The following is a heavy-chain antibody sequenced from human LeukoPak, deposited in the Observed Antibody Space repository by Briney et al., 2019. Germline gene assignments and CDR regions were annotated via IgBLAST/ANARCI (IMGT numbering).Heavy chain of an antibody. D-gene: IGHD6-13*01. CDR2: ISAYNGNT. CDR3: ARELSPGIAAAGTNWFDP. J-gene: IGHJ5*02. CDR1: GYTFTSYG. V-gene: IGHV1-18*01. Sequence: ASVKVSFKASGYTFTSYGISWVRQAPGQGLEWMGWISAYNGNTNYAQKLQGRVTMTTDTSTSTAYMELRSLRSDDTAVYYCARELSPGIAAAGTNWFDPWGQGTLVTVSS.